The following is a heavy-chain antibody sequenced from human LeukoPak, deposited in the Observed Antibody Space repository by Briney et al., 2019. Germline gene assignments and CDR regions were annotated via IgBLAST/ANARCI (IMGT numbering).Heavy chain of an antibody. CDR2: ISGSGGST. CDR3: AKYDSSSWYYFDY. J-gene: IGHJ4*02. CDR1: GFTFSSYA. V-gene: IGHV3-23*01. Sequence: GGSLRLSCAASGFTFSSYAMSWVRQAPGKGLEWVSAISGSGGSTYYADSVKGRFTISRDNSKNTLCLQMNSLRAEDTAVYYCAKYDSSSWYYFDYWGQGTLVTVSS. D-gene: IGHD6-13*01.